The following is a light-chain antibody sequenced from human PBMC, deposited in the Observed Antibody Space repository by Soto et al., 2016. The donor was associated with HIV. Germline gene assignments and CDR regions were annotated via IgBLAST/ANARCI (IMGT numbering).Light chain of an antibody. CDR2: DDA. CDR1: NIGSKS. CDR3: QVWDSSSDHWV. Sequence: SYVLTQPPSVSLAPGKTAEIPCGGNNIGSKSVHWYQQKPGQAPVLVLFDDAERPSGTPERFSGSNSGHTATLTISRVEAGDEADYYCQVWDSSSDHWVFGGGTKLTVL. J-gene: IGLJ3*02. V-gene: IGLV3-21*03.